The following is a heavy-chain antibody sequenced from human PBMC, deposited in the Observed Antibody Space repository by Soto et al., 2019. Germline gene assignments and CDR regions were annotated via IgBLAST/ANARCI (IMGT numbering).Heavy chain of an antibody. J-gene: IGHJ3*02. CDR3: ARDYGSGTEAFDI. D-gene: IGHD3-10*01. Sequence: QVQLVQSGAEVKKPGASVKVSCKASGYTFTSYYMHWVRQAPGQGLEWMGIINPSGGSTSYAQKFQGSVTMTRDTSTSTVYMELSSLRSEDTAVYYCARDYGSGTEAFDIWGQGTMVTVSS. CDR2: INPSGGST. CDR1: GYTFTSYY. V-gene: IGHV1-46*01.